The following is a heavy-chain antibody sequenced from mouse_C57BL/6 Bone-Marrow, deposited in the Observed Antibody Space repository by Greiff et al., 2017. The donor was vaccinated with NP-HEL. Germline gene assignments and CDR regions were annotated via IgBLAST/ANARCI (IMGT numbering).Heavy chain of an antibody. CDR3: ARGDYYYGSSYVYFDY. D-gene: IGHD1-1*01. Sequence: QVQLKESGAELMKPGASVKLSCQATGYTFTGYWIAWVKQRPGHGLEWIGEILPGSGSTNYNEKFKGKATFTADTSSNTAYMQLSSLTTEDSAIYYCARGDYYYGSSYVYFDYWGQGTTLTVSS. V-gene: IGHV1-9*01. J-gene: IGHJ2*01. CDR1: GYTFTGYW. CDR2: ILPGSGST.